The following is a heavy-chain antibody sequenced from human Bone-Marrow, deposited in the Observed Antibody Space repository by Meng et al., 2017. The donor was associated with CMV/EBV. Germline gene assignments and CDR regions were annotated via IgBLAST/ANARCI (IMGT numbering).Heavy chain of an antibody. CDR1: GFTFSSYG. D-gene: IGHD6-19*01. J-gene: IGHJ6*02. V-gene: IGHV3-33*06. CDR2: IWYDGSNE. Sequence: GGSLRLSCAASGFTFSSYGMHWVRQAPGKGLEWVALIWYDGSNEKYAESVKGRFTISRDYSKSTLYLQMNSLRAEDTAVYYCAKDTVAGYYNYYGMDVWGQGPTVTVSS. CDR3: AKDTVAGYYNYYGMDV.